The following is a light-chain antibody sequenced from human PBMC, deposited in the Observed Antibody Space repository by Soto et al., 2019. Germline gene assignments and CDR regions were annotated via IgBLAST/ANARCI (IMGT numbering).Light chain of an antibody. CDR2: QDT. CDR3: QARDSSIVV. J-gene: IGLJ2*01. CDR1: KLGDKY. Sequence: SYELTQPPSVSVSPGQTASITCSGDKLGDKYACWYQQKPGQSPVLVIYQDTKRPSGIPERFSGSNSGNTATLTISGTQALYEADYYCQARDSSIVVFGGGTKVTVL. V-gene: IGLV3-1*01.